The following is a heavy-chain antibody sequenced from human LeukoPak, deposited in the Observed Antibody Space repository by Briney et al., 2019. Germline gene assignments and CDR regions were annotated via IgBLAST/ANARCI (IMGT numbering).Heavy chain of an antibody. V-gene: IGHV4-39*02. CDR3: VRDLTPYYFDY. J-gene: IGHJ4*02. Sequence: SQTLSLTCTVSGGSISSSSYYWGWIRQPPGKGLEWIGSIYYSGSTYYNPSLKSRVTISVDTSKNQFSLKLSSVTAADTAVYYCVRDLTPYYFDYWGQGTLVTVSS. CDR1: GGSISSSSYY. CDR2: IYYSGST.